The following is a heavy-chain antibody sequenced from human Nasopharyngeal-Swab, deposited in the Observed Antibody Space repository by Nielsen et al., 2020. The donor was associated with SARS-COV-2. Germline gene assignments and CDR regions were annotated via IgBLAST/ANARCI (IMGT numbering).Heavy chain of an antibody. D-gene: IGHD6-13*01. V-gene: IGHV4-39*01. CDR2: IYYSGST. Sequence: WIRQPPGKGLEWIGSIYYSGSTYYNPSLKSRVTTSVDTSKDQFSLKLSSVTAADTAVYYCARWRIAAAGNNWFDPWGQGTLVTVSS. J-gene: IGHJ5*02. CDR3: ARWRIAAAGNNWFDP.